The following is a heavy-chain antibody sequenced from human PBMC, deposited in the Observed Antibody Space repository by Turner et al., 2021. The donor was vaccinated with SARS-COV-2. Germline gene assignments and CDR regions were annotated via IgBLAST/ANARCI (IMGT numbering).Heavy chain of an antibody. CDR2: IYSGGST. CDR1: GFSVSNNY. D-gene: IGHD1-1*01. J-gene: IGHJ6*02. V-gene: IGHV3-53*01. CDR3: ARDGAWKPEGMDV. Sequence: EVQLVESGGELIQPGGSLRLSCAVSGFSVSNNYMSWVRQAPGKGLEWVSVIYSGGSTYYADSVKGRFTISRDNSKNTLYLQMNSLRAEDTAVYYCARDGAWKPEGMDVWGQGTTVTVSS.